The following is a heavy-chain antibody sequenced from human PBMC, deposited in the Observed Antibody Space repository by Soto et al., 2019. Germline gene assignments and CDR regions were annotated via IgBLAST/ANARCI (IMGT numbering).Heavy chain of an antibody. CDR1: GGSISRYY. CDR2: IYYSGST. Sequence: SETLSLTCTVSGGSISRYYWSWIRQPPGKGLEWIGYIYYSGSTNYNPSLKSRVTISVDTSKNQFSLKLSSLTAADTAVYYCGRDRRSSGWAFGGRGPLVTVSS. D-gene: IGHD6-19*01. J-gene: IGHJ4*02. CDR3: GRDRRSSGWAF. V-gene: IGHV4-59*01.